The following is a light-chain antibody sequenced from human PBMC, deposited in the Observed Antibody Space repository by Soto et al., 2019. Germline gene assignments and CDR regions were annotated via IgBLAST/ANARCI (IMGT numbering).Light chain of an antibody. J-gene: IGKJ1*01. CDR1: QSVRNTF. CDR2: GAS. Sequence: EIVLTQSPGTLSLSPGERATLSCRASQSVRNTFLAWYQQKSGQAPRLLIYGASSRATGIPDRFSGSGSGTDFTLTITRLEPEDFAVYYCQQYGSSPRTFGQGTKVEIK. V-gene: IGKV3-20*01. CDR3: QQYGSSPRT.